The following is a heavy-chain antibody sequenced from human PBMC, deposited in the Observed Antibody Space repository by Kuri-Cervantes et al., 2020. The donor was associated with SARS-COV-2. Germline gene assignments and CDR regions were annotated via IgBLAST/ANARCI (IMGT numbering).Heavy chain of an antibody. V-gene: IGHV3-30-3*01. D-gene: IGHD2-21*01. J-gene: IGHJ4*02. Sequence: GGSLRLSCAASAFTFSSYAMHWVRQAPGKELEWVAIISYDGSNKYYADSVKGRFTISRDNSKNTLYLQTNSLRAEDTAVYYCARDRVGVHDYWGQGTLVTVSS. CDR2: ISYDGSNK. CDR3: ARDRVGVHDY. CDR1: AFTFSSYA.